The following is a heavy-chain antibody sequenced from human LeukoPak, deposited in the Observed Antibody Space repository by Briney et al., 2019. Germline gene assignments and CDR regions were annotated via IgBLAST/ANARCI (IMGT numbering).Heavy chain of an antibody. J-gene: IGHJ5*02. Sequence: SETLSLTCTVSGGSNSSYYWSWIRQAAGKGLEWIGRIYTSGSTNYNPSLKGRVTMSVDMSKNQFSLNLTSVTAADTAVYYCARETGSSRWFDPWGQGTLVTVSS. CDR3: ARETGSSRWFDP. D-gene: IGHD1-26*01. CDR2: IYTSGST. CDR1: GGSNSSYY. V-gene: IGHV4-4*07.